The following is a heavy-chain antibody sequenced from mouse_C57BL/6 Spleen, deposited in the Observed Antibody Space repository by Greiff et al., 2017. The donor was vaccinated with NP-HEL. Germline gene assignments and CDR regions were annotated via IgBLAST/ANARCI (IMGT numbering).Heavy chain of an antibody. Sequence: DVKLVESGPGLAKPSQTLSLTCSVTGYSITSDYWNWIRKFPGNKLEYMGYISYSGSTYYNPSLKSRISITRDTSKNQYYLQLNSVTTEDTATYYCARSSIYYGNPYYAMDYWGQGTSVTVSS. J-gene: IGHJ4*01. D-gene: IGHD2-1*01. CDR3: ARSSIYYGNPYYAMDY. CDR1: GYSITSDY. V-gene: IGHV3-8*01. CDR2: ISYSGST.